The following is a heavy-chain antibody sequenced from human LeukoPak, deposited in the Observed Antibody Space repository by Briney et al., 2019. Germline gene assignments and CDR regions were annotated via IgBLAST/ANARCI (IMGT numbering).Heavy chain of an antibody. CDR1: GGSFSGYY. CDR3: ARGRTIFRAVAGTNYYYYGMDV. V-gene: IGHV4-34*01. J-gene: IGHJ6*04. Sequence: PSETLSLTCAVYGGSFSGYYWSWIRQPPGKGLEWIGEINHSGSTNYNPSLKSRVTISVDTSKNQFSLKLSSVTAADTAVYYCARGRTIFRAVAGTNYYYYGMDVWGKGTTATVSS. D-gene: IGHD6-19*01. CDR2: INHSGST.